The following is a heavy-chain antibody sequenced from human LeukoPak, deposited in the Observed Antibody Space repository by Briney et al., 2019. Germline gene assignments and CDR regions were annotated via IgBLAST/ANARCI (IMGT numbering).Heavy chain of an antibody. V-gene: IGHV3-73*01. CDR2: IRSKSNSYAT. J-gene: IGHJ4*02. Sequence: PGGSLRLSCAASGFTFSGSAMHWVRQASGKGLEWVGRIRSKSNSYATAYAASVKGRFTISRDDSQNTAYLQMNSLRAEDTAVYYCAKVARGYNYASLDYWGQGTLVTVSS. CDR1: GFTFSGSA. D-gene: IGHD5-18*01. CDR3: AKVARGYNYASLDY.